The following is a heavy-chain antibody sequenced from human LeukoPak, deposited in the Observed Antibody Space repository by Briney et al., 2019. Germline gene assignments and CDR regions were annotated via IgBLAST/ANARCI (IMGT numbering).Heavy chain of an antibody. CDR1: GFTFTDYS. D-gene: IGHD6-25*01. CDR2: ISTVSTYT. CDR3: ARDGSGFYLYNYMDV. V-gene: IGHV3-21*06. Sequence: PGGSLRLSCAPSGFTFTDYSMNWVRQAPGKGLEWVASISTVSTYTFYADSVKGRFSISRDNVRYLLYLQMSSLGAEDTAVYYCARDGSGFYLYNYMDVWGKGTTVTVSS. J-gene: IGHJ6*03.